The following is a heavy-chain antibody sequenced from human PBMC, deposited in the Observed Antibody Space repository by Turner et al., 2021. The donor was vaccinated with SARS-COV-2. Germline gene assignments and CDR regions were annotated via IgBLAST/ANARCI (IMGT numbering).Heavy chain of an antibody. CDR1: GFTFSSYA. J-gene: IGHJ5*02. D-gene: IGHD1-26*01. CDR2: ISSSGGSK. V-gene: IGHV3-23*01. Sequence: EVQLLESGGGWVQPGGSLRLSCAASGFTFSSYAMSWVRQAPGKGLEWVSAISSSGGSKYYEDSVKGRFTISRDNSKNKLYLQMNSLRAEDTAVYYCAKDGGGATTSWGQGTLVTVSS. CDR3: AKDGGGATTS.